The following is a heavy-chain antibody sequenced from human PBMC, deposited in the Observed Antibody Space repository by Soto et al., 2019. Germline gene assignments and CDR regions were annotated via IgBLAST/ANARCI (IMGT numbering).Heavy chain of an antibody. J-gene: IGHJ6*02. CDR3: ARHRDLCPHYFYDGMEV. CDR1: GHNFNTYW. CDR2: IDPSASYT. V-gene: IGHV5-10-1*01. Sequence: GESLKISCKGSGHNFNTYWISWVRQMPGRGLEWMGRIDPSASYTIYSPSLQGHVTISVDKSLSTAYLQWSSLKASDTAVYYCARHRDLCPHYFYDGMEVWGQGTTVTVSS.